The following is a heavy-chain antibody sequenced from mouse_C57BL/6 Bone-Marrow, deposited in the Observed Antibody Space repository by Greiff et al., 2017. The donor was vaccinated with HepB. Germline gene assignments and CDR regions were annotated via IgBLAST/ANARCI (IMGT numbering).Heavy chain of an antibody. V-gene: IGHV5-12*01. J-gene: IGHJ3*01. CDR2: ISNGGGST. D-gene: IGHD2-4*01. CDR3: ARGGYDYDFFFAY. CDR1: GFTFSDYY. Sequence: EVKLMESGGGLVQPGGSLKLSCAASGFTFSDYYMYWVRQTPEKRLEWVAYISNGGGSTYYPDTVKGRFTISRDNAKNTLYLQMSRLKSEDTAMYYCARGGYDYDFFFAYWGQGTLVTVSA.